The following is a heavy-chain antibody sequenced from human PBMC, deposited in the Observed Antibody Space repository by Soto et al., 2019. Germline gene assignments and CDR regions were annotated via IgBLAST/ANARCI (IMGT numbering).Heavy chain of an antibody. CDR1: GGTISGYY. CDR2: IYSSGNT. D-gene: IGHD3-3*01. V-gene: IGHV4-4*07. J-gene: IGHJ5*02. Sequence: SETLSLTCSVSGGTISGYYWTWIRQPAGKGLEWIGRIYSSGNTKYNPSLQSRVTMSLDTSNNQFSLRLTSVTAADTAVYYCARGQRFSDRFDPWGQGPLVTVS. CDR3: ARGQRFSDRFDP.